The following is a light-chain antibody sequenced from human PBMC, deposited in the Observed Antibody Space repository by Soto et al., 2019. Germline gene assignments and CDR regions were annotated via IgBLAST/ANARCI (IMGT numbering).Light chain of an antibody. CDR2: EVS. V-gene: IGLV2-14*01. Sequence: QSVLTQPASVSGSPGQSITISCTGTSSDVGGYNYVSWYQQHPGKAPKLMIYEVSNRPSGVSNRFSGSKSVNTASLTISGLQAEDEADYYCTSYTNSNTPVLFGGGTKLTVL. J-gene: IGLJ2*01. CDR3: TSYTNSNTPVL. CDR1: SSDVGGYNY.